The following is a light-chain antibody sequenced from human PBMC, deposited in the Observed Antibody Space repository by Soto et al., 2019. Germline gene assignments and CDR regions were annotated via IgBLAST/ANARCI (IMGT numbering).Light chain of an antibody. V-gene: IGLV2-23*02. CDR2: EVF. J-gene: IGLJ1*01. CDR3: FSYAGSNIYV. CDR1: SSDIGTYNL. Sequence: QSALTQPASVSGSPGQSITISCTGASSDIGTYNLVSWYQHHPGTAPKLIIYEVFKRPSGISNRFSGSTSGNTASLTTSGLQSEDEADYYCFSYAGSNIYVFGTGTKLTVL.